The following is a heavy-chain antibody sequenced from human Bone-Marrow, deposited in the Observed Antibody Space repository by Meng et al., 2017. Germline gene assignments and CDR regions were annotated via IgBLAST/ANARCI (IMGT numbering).Heavy chain of an antibody. J-gene: IGHJ4*02. CDR3: ARDGNGGFDY. Sequence: GESLKISCAASGFTFSRHWMSWVRQAPWKGLEWVANIKQDGSDKYYVDSVKGRFTISRDNAKNSLFLRMNSLRVEDTAVYYCARDGNGGFDYWGQGTLVTVSS. V-gene: IGHV3-7*01. D-gene: IGHD1-1*01. CDR2: IKQDGSDK. CDR1: GFTFSRHW.